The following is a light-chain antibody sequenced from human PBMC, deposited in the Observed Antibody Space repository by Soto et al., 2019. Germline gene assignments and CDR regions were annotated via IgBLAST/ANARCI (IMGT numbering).Light chain of an antibody. V-gene: IGLV8-61*01. CDR3: VLYMGSGIWV. CDR2: NTN. J-gene: IGLJ3*02. CDR1: SGSVSTRYY. Sequence: QAVVTQEPSFSVSPGGTVTLTCDLSSGSVSTRYYPSWYQQTPGQAPRTLIYNTNIRSSGVPDRFSGSILGNKAALTITGAQADDESDYYCVLYMGSGIWVFGGGTKVTVL.